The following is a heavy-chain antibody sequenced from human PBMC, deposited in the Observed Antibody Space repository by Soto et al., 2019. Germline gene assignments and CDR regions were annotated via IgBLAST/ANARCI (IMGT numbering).Heavy chain of an antibody. Sequence: QVQLVQSGAEVKKPGSSVKVSCKASGGTFSSYAISWVRQAPGQGLEWMGGIIPIFGTANYEQKFQGRVTITADESTSTAYMELSSLRSEDTAVYYCARDGGRLRLGELSPSDYWGQGTLVTVSS. CDR1: GGTFSSYA. V-gene: IGHV1-69*01. J-gene: IGHJ4*02. D-gene: IGHD3-16*02. CDR3: ARDGGRLRLGELSPSDY. CDR2: IIPIFGTA.